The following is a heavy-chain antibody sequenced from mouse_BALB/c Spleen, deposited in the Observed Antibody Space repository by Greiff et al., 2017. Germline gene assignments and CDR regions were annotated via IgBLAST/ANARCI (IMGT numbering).Heavy chain of an antibody. CDR1: GFTFSSYA. D-gene: IGHD2-4*01. Sequence: EVQLVESGGGLVKPGGSLKLSCAASGFTFSSYAMSWVRQTPEKRLEWVASISSGGSTYYPDSVKGRFTISRDNARNILYLQMSSLRSEDTAMYYCARGGGMITTSFDYWGQGTTLTVSS. CDR2: ISSGGST. J-gene: IGHJ2*01. V-gene: IGHV5-6-5*01. CDR3: ARGGGMITTSFDY.